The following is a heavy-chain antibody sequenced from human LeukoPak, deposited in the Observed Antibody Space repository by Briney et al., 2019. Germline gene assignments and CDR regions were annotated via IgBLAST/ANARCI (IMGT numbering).Heavy chain of an antibody. V-gene: IGHV3-21*01. CDR1: GFTFSGYS. D-gene: IGHD3/OR15-3a*01. Sequence: GWSLRLSCVASGFTFSGYSMNWVRQAPGRGLEWVSSIGGTSRSRFYADSMKGRFTISRDNARNSLYLQMNSLRAEDTAVYYCARGGVGLLIIPGWEYDNYGLDVWGQGTTVTVSS. CDR3: ARGGVGLLIIPGWEYDNYGLDV. J-gene: IGHJ6*02. CDR2: IGGTSRSR.